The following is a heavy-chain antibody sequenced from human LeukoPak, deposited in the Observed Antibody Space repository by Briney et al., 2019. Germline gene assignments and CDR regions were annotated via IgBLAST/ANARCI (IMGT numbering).Heavy chain of an antibody. CDR2: IYHSGST. CDR3: AREIRITPYYFDY. J-gene: IGHJ4*02. D-gene: IGHD3-10*01. CDR1: GGSISSSSYY. Sequence: SETLSLTCTVSGGSISSSSYYWGWIRQPPGKGLEWIGSIYHSGSTYYNPSLKSRVTISVDTSKNQFSLKLSSVTAADTAVYYCAREIRITPYYFDYWGQGTLVTVSS. V-gene: IGHV4-39*07.